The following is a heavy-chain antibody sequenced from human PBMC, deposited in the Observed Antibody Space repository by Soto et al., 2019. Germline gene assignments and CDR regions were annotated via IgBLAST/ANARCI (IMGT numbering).Heavy chain of an antibody. CDR3: ASIGTGGLYDFWSGRPLLFDY. D-gene: IGHD3-3*01. CDR1: GYTFTGYY. Sequence: ASGKVCCKASGYTFTGYYMHWVRQAPGQGLEWMGWINPNSGGTNYAQKFQGRVTMTRDTSISTAYMELSRLRSDDTAVYYCASIGTGGLYDFWSGRPLLFDYWGQGTVVTVSS. J-gene: IGHJ4*02. V-gene: IGHV1-2*02. CDR2: INPNSGGT.